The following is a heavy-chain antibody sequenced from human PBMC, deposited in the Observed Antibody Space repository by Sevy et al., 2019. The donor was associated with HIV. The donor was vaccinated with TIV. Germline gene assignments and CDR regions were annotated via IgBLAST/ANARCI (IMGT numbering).Heavy chain of an antibody. Sequence: SQSLSLTCAISGDSVSSNSAAWNWIRQSPSRGLEWLGRTYYRSKWYFNYAESVKSRMTINPDTSKNQFSLQFNSVTPEDTAVYYCARVSCGSYCGPYFDSWGQGILVTVSS. V-gene: IGHV6-1*01. CDR2: TYYRSKWYF. D-gene: IGHD1-26*01. J-gene: IGHJ4*02. CDR3: ARVSCGSYCGPYFDS. CDR1: GDSVSSNSAA.